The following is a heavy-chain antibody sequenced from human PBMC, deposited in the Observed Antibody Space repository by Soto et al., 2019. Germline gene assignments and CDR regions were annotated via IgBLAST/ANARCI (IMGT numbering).Heavy chain of an antibody. Sequence: GGSLRLSCAASGSTFSSYAMSWVRQAPGKGLEWVSAISGSGGSTYYADSVKGRFTISRDNSKNTLYLQMNSLRAEDTAVYYCAKDWLAVRGEPPTDWGQGTLVTVAS. CDR3: AKDWLAVRGEPPTD. CDR1: GSTFSSYA. J-gene: IGHJ4*02. CDR2: ISGSGGST. D-gene: IGHD3-10*01. V-gene: IGHV3-23*01.